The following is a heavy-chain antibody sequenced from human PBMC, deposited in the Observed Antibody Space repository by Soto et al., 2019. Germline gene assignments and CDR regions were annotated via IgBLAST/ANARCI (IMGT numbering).Heavy chain of an antibody. CDR1: GGSFSGYY. V-gene: IGHV4-34*01. J-gene: IGHJ4*02. D-gene: IGHD6-6*01. CDR3: ARDKRRYSSSPIDY. Sequence: QVQLQQWGAGLLKPSETLSLTCAVYGGSFSGYYWSWIRQPPGKGLEWIGEINHSGSTNYNPSLKSRVTISVDTSKNQFSLKLSSVTAADTAVYYCARDKRRYSSSPIDYWGQGTLVTVSS. CDR2: INHSGST.